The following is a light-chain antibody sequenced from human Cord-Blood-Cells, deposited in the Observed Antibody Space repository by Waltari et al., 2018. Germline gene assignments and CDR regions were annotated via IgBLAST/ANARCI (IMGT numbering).Light chain of an antibody. CDR2: SNN. Sequence: QSVLTQPPSASGTPGQRVTISCSGRNSNIGSNTVNWYQQLPGTAPKLLIYSNNQRPSGVPDRFSGSKSGTSASLAISGLQSEDEADYYCAAWDDSLNGFWVFGGGTKLTVL. V-gene: IGLV1-44*01. CDR3: AAWDDSLNGFWV. CDR1: NSNIGSNT. J-gene: IGLJ3*02.